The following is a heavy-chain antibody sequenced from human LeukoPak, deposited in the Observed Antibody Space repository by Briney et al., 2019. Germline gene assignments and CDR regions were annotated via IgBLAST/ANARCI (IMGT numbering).Heavy chain of an antibody. J-gene: IGHJ4*02. CDR2: IKSDGSSI. Sequence: GGSLRLTCAASGFTFSTYWMHWVRQAPGKGLVWVSRIKSDGSSIMYADSVRGRFTISRDNAKNTLYLQMNSLRAEDTAVYYCARDLDYRGRSNFDHWGQGALATVSS. CDR3: ARDLDYRGRSNFDH. D-gene: IGHD4-23*01. V-gene: IGHV3-74*03. CDR1: GFTFSTYW.